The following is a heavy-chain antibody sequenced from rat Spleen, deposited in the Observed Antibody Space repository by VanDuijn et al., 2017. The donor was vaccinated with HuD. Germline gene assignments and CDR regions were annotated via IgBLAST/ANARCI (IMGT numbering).Heavy chain of an antibody. CDR2: KWSHGGI. J-gene: IGHJ2*01. V-gene: IGHV2-47*01. CDR3: ARGSVFFDY. CDR1: XXSLXXXS. Sequence: QVQLXXSGPGLXXPSXXXSLXXXVSXXSLXXXSVXXXRXXTGKGLEWMGVKWSHGGIDYNSTIKSRLSISRDTSKGQVFLKMNSLQTEDTAMYFCARGSVFFDYWGQGVMVTVSS.